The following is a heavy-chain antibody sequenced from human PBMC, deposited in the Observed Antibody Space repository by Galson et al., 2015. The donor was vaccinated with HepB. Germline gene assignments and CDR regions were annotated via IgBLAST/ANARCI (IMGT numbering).Heavy chain of an antibody. J-gene: IGHJ4*02. Sequence: SLRLSCAASGFTFSTFAMTWVRQAPGKGLEWVAVISGSADRTVYTDSVKGRFTISRDNSKKMLYLQMNSLRAEDTALYYCAKDYSCSTWGQGTLVTVSS. CDR3: AKDYSCST. CDR1: GFTFSTFA. V-gene: IGHV3-23*01. CDR2: ISGSADRT. D-gene: IGHD5-18*01.